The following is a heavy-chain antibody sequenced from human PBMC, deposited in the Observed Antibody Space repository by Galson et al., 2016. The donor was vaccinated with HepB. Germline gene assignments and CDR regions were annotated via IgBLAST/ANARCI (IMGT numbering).Heavy chain of an antibody. D-gene: IGHD1-26*01. Sequence: CAISGDSVSTNGVAWNWIRLSPSRGLEWLGRTYYRSKWYYEYAVSVRSRVTINPDTSKNQFSLQLNSVTPEDTAVYYCARGANRALDYWGQGTLVTVSS. CDR3: ARGANRALDY. J-gene: IGHJ4*02. CDR2: TYYRSKWYY. CDR1: GDSVSTNGVA. V-gene: IGHV6-1*01.